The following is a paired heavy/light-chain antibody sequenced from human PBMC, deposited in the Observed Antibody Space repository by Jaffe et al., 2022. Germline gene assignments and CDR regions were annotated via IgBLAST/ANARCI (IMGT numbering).Heavy chain of an antibody. CDR2: MNHDGSRI. D-gene: IGHD5-12*01. CDR1: GFTFSVYW. Sequence: EVQLVESGGGLVQPGGSLRLSCAASGFTFSVYWMTWVRQAPGKGLEWVANMNHDGSRINYGDSVKGRFTISRDNAKKSLFLQMNSLRAEDTALYYCVRVSFVDEGMDVWGKGTTVTVSS. J-gene: IGHJ6*03. CDR3: VRVSFVDEGMDV. V-gene: IGHV3-7*01.
Light chain of an antibody. CDR2: EDD. J-gene: IGLJ2*01. V-gene: IGLV1-51*01. CDR3: VTWDTSLSAGL. CDR1: YSNIGSNS. Sequence: QSVLTQPPSVSAAPGQRVTISCSGSYSNIGSNSVSWYQQFPGTAPKLLIYEDDKRPSGIPDRFSGSKSGTSATLGITGLQTGDEADYYCVTWDTSLSAGLFGGGTKLTVL.